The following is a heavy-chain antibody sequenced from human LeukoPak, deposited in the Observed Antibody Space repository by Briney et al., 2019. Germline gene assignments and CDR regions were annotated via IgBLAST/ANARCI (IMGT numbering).Heavy chain of an antibody. D-gene: IGHD2-15*01. CDR1: GYTFTSYD. CDR2: MNPNSYNT. CDR3: ARDLYCSGGSCRSRWFDP. Sequence: ASVKVSCKASGYTFTSYDINWVRQATGQGLEWMGWMNPNSYNTGYAQKFQGRVTMTRNTSISTAYMELSSLRSEDTAVYYCARDLYCSGGSCRSRWFDPWDQGTLVTVSS. J-gene: IGHJ5*02. V-gene: IGHV1-8*01.